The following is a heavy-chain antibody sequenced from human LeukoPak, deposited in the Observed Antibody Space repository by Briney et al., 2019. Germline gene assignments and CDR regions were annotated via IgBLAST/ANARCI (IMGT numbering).Heavy chain of an antibody. D-gene: IGHD5/OR15-5a*01. J-gene: IGHJ3*02. CDR1: GYTFTSYF. CDR3: ARGDHVRIYAESAFDI. V-gene: IGHV1-46*01. CDR2: INPSGGST. Sequence: ASVKVSCKASGYTFTSYFMHWVRQAPGQGLEWMGIINPSGGSTNHAQKFQGRVTMTRDTSTSTVYMELSSLRSEDTAVYYCARGDHVRIYAESAFDIWGQGSMVTVSS.